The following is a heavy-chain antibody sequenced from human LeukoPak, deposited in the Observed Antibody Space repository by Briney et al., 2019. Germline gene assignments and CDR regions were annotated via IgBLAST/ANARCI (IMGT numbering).Heavy chain of an antibody. CDR3: ARESGIAAAGTAYYYYGMDV. D-gene: IGHD6-13*01. J-gene: IGHJ6*02. CDR2: IYTSGST. Sequence: SETLSLTCTVSGGSISSYYWSWIRQPAGKGLGWIGRIYTSGSTNYNPSLKSRVTMSVDTSKNQFSLKLSSVTAADTAVYYCARESGIAAAGTAYYYYGMDVWGQGTTVTVSS. CDR1: GGSISSYY. V-gene: IGHV4-4*07.